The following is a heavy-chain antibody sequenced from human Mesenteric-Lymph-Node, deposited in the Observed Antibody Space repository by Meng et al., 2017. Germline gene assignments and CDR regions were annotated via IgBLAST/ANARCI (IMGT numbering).Heavy chain of an antibody. D-gene: IGHD2-2*01. Sequence: RQESGPGLVKPSQTLSLTCTVSGGSISSSNYYWSWIRQPPGKGLEWSGHIYNSGSTYYNPSLKSRITISVDTSKNQFSLKLSSVTAADTAVYFCARGELLWDYWGQGTLVTVSS. V-gene: IGHV4-30-4*01. CDR2: IYNSGST. CDR1: GGSISSSNYY. J-gene: IGHJ4*02. CDR3: ARGELLWDY.